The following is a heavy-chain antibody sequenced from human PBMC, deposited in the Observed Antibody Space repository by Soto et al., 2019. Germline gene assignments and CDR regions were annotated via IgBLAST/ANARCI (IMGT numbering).Heavy chain of an antibody. Sequence: EVQLVESGGGLVQPGGSLRLSCAASGFTFSSYSMNWVRQAPGKGLEWVSYISSSSSTIYYADSVKGRFTISRDNAKNSLYLQMNSLSAEDTAVYYCAGEALLNWFDPWGQGTLVTVSS. V-gene: IGHV3-48*01. CDR2: ISSSSSTI. J-gene: IGHJ5*02. CDR1: GFTFSSYS. D-gene: IGHD2-15*01. CDR3: AGEALLNWFDP.